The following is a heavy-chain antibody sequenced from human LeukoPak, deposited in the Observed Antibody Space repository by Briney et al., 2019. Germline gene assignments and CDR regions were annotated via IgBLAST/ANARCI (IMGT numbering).Heavy chain of an antibody. Sequence: GGSLRLSCAASGFTFSSYGTHWVRQAPGKGLEWVAVISYDGSNKYYADSVKGRFTISRDNSKNTLYLQMNSLRAEDTAVYYCAKDHSYDVGAISDYWGQGTLVTVSS. CDR1: GFTFSSYG. D-gene: IGHD5-18*01. J-gene: IGHJ4*02. CDR2: ISYDGSNK. V-gene: IGHV3-30*18. CDR3: AKDHSYDVGAISDY.